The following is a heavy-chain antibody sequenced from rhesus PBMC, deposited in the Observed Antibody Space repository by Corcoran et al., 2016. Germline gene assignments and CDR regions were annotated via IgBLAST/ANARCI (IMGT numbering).Heavy chain of an antibody. CDR1: GFTFSSYG. CDR3: AKAGTVTTWANDY. J-gene: IGHJ4*01. Sequence: EVQLVESGGGLVQPGGSLRLSCAASGFTFSSYGMYWVRQAPGKGLEWISAISSGWGRTYYEDSVKGRFTISRDNSKNALSLQMNSLRAEDTAVYYCAKAGTVTTWANDYWGQGVLVTVSS. CDR2: ISSGWGRT. D-gene: IGHD4-23*01. V-gene: IGHV3S25*01.